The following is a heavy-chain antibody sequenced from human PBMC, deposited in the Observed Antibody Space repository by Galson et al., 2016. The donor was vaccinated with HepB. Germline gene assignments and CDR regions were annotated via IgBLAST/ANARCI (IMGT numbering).Heavy chain of an antibody. CDR1: GGTFGTYA. V-gene: IGHV1-69*05. CDR2: IIPIYGTT. Sequence: SVKVSCKASGGTFGTYAISWVRQAPGQGLDWMGGIIPIYGTTHYAQKFQGRVTMTRDTSTSIVYMDLTSLRSEDTAVYYCARDRGYYSHFDSWGQGTLVTVSS. J-gene: IGHJ4*02. D-gene: IGHD1-26*01. CDR3: ARDRGYYSHFDS.